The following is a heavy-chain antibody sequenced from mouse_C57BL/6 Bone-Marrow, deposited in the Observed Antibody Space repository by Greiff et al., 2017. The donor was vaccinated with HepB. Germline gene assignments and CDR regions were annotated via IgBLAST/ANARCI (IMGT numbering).Heavy chain of an antibody. CDR1: GFNIKDDY. Sequence: EVMLVESGAELVRPGASVKLSCTASGFNIKDDYMHWVKQRPEQGLEWIGWIDPENGDTEYASKFQGKATITANTSSNTAYLQLSSLTSKDTAVYYCTAPVVAPYWYFEVWGTGTTVTVTA. V-gene: IGHV14-4*01. CDR2: IDPENGDT. CDR3: TAPVVAPYWYFEV. D-gene: IGHD1-1*01. J-gene: IGHJ1*03.